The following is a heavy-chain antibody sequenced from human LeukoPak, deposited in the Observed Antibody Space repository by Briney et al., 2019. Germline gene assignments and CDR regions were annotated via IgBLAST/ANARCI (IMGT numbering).Heavy chain of an antibody. D-gene: IGHD2-15*01. Sequence: GGSLRLSCAASGFTFSTHSMTWVRQAPGKGLEWVSSIESSGDKTYYADSVKGRFTISRDNSKNTLSLQMNSVRTEDTAVYYCAPHWSGGTCYYPPGDNWGQGTLVTVSS. CDR2: IESSGDKT. CDR1: GFTFSTHS. J-gene: IGHJ4*02. V-gene: IGHV3-23*01. CDR3: APHWSGGTCYYPPGDN.